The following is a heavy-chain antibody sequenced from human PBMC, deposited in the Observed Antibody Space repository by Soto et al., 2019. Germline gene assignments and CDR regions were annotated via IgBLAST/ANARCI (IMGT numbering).Heavy chain of an antibody. V-gene: IGHV1-18*01. CDR2: ISAYNGNT. J-gene: IGHJ3*02. Sequence: GASVKVSCKASGYTFTSYGISWVRQAPGQGLEWMGWISAYNGNTNYAQKLQGRVTMTTDTSTSTAYMELRSLRSDDTAVYYCGRDQTILRYFDWSQLDAFDIWGQGTMVTVSS. CDR3: GRDQTILRYFDWSQLDAFDI. D-gene: IGHD3-9*01. CDR1: GYTFTSYG.